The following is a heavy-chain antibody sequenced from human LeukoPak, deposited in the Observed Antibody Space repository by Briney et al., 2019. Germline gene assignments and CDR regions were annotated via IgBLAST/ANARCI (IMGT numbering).Heavy chain of an antibody. Sequence: PGGSLRLSCAASGFTFSSYAMSWVRQAPGKGLEWVSAISGSGGSTYYADSVKGRFTISRDNSKNTLYLQMNSLRAEDTAVYYCAKPHIVVVPAAIQYFDYWGQGTLVTVSS. CDR1: GFTFSSYA. J-gene: IGHJ4*02. V-gene: IGHV3-23*01. CDR3: AKPHIVVVPAAIQYFDY. D-gene: IGHD2-2*01. CDR2: ISGSGGST.